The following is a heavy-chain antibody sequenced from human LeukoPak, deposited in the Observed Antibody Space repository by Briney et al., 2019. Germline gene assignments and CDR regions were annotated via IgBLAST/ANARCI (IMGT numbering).Heavy chain of an antibody. CDR3: AKVLLWLGELSPFDY. Sequence: PGGSLRLSCAASGFTFSSYGMHWVRQAPGKGLEWVAFIRYDGSNKYYADSVKGRFTISRDNSKNTLYLQMNSLRAEDTAVYYCAKVLLWLGELSPFDYWGQGTLVTVSS. D-gene: IGHD3-10*01. CDR1: GFTFSSYG. CDR2: IRYDGSNK. J-gene: IGHJ4*02. V-gene: IGHV3-30*02.